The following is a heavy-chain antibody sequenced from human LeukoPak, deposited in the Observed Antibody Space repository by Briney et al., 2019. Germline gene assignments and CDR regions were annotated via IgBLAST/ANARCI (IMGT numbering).Heavy chain of an antibody. CDR1: GYSISSGYY. J-gene: IGHJ4*02. CDR2: IYYSGST. D-gene: IGHD2/OR15-2a*01. CDR3: ARILYSNNIDY. V-gene: IGHV4-61*01. Sequence: KASETLSLTCTVSGYSISSGYYWGWIRQPPGKGLEWIGYIYYSGSTNYNPSLKSRVTISVDTSKNQFSLKLSSATAADTAVYYCARILYSNNIDYWGQGTLVTVSS.